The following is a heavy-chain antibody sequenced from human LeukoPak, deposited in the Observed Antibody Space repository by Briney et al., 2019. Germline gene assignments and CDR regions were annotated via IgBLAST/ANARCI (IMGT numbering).Heavy chain of an antibody. V-gene: IGHV4-28*01. J-gene: IGHJ4*02. CDR1: GYSITSSSW. Sequence: SETLSLTCAVSGYSITSSSWWGWIRQPPGKGLEWIGYIYHSGTTYYNPSLQSRVTMSVDTSKNQFSLKLSSVTAADTAVYYCVAVDTAMGFDYWGQGTLVTVSS. CDR3: VAVDTAMGFDY. CDR2: IYHSGTT. D-gene: IGHD5-18*01.